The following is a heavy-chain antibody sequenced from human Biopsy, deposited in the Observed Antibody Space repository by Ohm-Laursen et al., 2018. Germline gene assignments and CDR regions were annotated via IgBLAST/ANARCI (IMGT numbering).Heavy chain of an antibody. CDR1: GGSISSDY. CDR2: IYYSGST. CDR3: ARATNSTGWPYYYFYGMDV. D-gene: IGHD2/OR15-2a*01. Sequence: SETLSLTCTVSGGSISSDYWSWIRQTPGKGLEWIGYIYYSGSTNYNPSLKSRVTISVDTSKNQFSLRLNSVTAADTAVYYCARATNSTGWPYYYFYGMDVWGQGNTVTVSS. J-gene: IGHJ6*02. V-gene: IGHV4-59*01.